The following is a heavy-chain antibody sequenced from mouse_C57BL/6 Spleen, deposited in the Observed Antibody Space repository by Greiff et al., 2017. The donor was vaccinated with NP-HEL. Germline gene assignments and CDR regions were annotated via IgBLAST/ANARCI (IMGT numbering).Heavy chain of an antibody. V-gene: IGHV14-4*01. CDR3: TTFSGTWY. CDR1: GFNIKDDY. J-gene: IGHJ2*01. CDR2: IDPENGDT. D-gene: IGHD4-1*01. Sequence: VQLKQSGAELVRPGASVKLSCTASGFNIKDDYMHWVKQRPEQGLEWIGWIDPENGDTEYASKFQGKATITADTSSNTAYLQLSSLTSEDTVVYYCTTFSGTWYWGQGTTLTVSS.